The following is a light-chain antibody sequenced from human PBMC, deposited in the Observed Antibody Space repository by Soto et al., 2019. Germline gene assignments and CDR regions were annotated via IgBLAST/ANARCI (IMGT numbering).Light chain of an antibody. CDR2: NAD. J-gene: IGKJ3*01. CDR3: QQSYNGPFT. Sequence: DIQMTQSPSTLSASVGDRVTITCRASQDINRWLAWYQQKPGKAPKILIYNADTLESGVPSRFSGSGYGTEFILTISSLQPDAFETYYCQQSYNGPFTFGPGTKVDIK. CDR1: QDINRW. V-gene: IGKV1-5*01.